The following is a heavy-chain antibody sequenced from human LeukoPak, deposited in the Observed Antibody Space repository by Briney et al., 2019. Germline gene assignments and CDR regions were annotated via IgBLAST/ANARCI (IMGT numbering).Heavy chain of an antibody. CDR3: ARPPGFSTSFWD. D-gene: IGHD2-2*01. CDR1: GGSISGRSYY. CDR2: IHYTGST. J-gene: IGHJ4*02. Sequence: PSETLSLTCTVSGGSISGRSYYWGWIRRPPGKGLEWIGSIHYTGSTYYKPSLKSRVTISVDTSKNQFSLKLTSVTAADTAVYYCARPPGFSTSFWDWGQGTLVTVSS. V-gene: IGHV4-39*01.